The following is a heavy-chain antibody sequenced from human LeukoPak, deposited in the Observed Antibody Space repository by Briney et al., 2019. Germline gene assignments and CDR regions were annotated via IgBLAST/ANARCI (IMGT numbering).Heavy chain of an antibody. CDR1: GYTFTSYG. CDR2: ISAYNGNT. CDR3: ALYGSGSYYYYYYMDV. D-gene: IGHD3-10*01. Sequence: ASVKFSCKASGYTFTSYGISWVRQAPGQGLEWMGWISAYNGNTNYAQKLQGRVTMTTDTSTSTAYMELRSLRSEDTAVYYCALYGSGSYYYYYYMDVWGKGTTVTISS. V-gene: IGHV1-18*01. J-gene: IGHJ6*03.